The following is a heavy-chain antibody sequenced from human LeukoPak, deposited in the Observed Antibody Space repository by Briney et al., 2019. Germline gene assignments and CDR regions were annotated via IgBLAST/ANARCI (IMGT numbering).Heavy chain of an antibody. CDR3: ARDSVVGDNLNWFDP. CDR1: GFPFSRHS. V-gene: IGHV3-21*06. D-gene: IGHD2-21*01. Sequence: PGGSLRLSCAASGFPFSRHSMNWVRQAPGKGLEWVSIISSTSDYIRYADSVKGRFTVSRDNAMNTLHLQMDSLRAEDTAVYYCARDSVVGDNLNWFDPWGQGTLVTVSS. J-gene: IGHJ5*02. CDR2: ISSTSDYI.